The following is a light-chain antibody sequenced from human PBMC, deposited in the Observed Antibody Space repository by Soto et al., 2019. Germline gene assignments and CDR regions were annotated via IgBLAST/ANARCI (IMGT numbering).Light chain of an antibody. Sequence: DIQMTQSPSSVSASVGDRVTITCRASQDISKWIAWYQQKPGRAPKLLIHTASTIQREVPSRFSVSGSGTDFTLTISSLQPEDFATYYCQQYNAYPWTFGLGTKVDIK. CDR3: QQYNAYPWT. V-gene: IGKV1D-12*01. CDR1: QDISKW. CDR2: TAS. J-gene: IGKJ1*01.